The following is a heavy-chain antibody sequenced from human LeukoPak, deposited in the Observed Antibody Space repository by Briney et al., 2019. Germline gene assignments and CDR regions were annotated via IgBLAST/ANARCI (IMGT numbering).Heavy chain of an antibody. CDR2: ISSSSSYI. CDR1: GFTFNSYN. J-gene: IGHJ4*02. D-gene: IGHD5-24*01. CDR3: VRDRRSAGCFDY. Sequence: GGSLRLSCAASGFTFNSYNMNWVRQAPGKGLEWVSYISSSSSYIWYADSVKGRFTISRDNAKNSLYLQMNSLRAEDTAVYYCVRDRRSAGCFDYWGQGTLVTASS. V-gene: IGHV3-21*01.